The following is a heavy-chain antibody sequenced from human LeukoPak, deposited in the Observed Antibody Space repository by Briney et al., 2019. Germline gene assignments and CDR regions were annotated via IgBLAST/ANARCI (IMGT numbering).Heavy chain of an antibody. CDR1: EFTFSSYS. CDR3: ARDLSDFWSGYIGPVDY. Sequence: GSLRLSCAASEFTFSSYSMNWVRQAPGKGLEWVSYITNSGNSKSYADSVKGRFTISRDNTKNSLYLQMNGLRAEDTAVYYCARDLSDFWSGYIGPVDYWGQGTLVTVSS. V-gene: IGHV3-48*01. J-gene: IGHJ4*02. CDR2: ITNSGNSK. D-gene: IGHD3-3*01.